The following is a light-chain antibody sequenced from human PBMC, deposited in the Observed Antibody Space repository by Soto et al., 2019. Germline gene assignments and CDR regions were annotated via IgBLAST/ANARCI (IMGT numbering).Light chain of an antibody. Sequence: DIQLTQSPSTLSASVGDRVTITCRASQSINGWLAWYQQKPGQAPNLLIYKASTLESGVPSRFSGSGSGTEFTLTVSSLQPDDFATYYCHQYHSFPRTVGQGTKVDIK. CDR2: KAS. V-gene: IGKV1-5*03. CDR3: HQYHSFPRT. J-gene: IGKJ1*01. CDR1: QSINGW.